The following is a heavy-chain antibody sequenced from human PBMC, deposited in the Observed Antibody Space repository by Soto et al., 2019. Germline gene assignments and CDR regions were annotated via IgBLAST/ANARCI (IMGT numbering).Heavy chain of an antibody. Sequence: EVQLVESGGGLVKPGGSLRLSCAASGFTFSSYKMNWVRQAPGKGLEWVSSISSTSSYIYYADSVKGRFIISRDNAKNSLYLQMNSLRAEDTAVYYCARAPDHYDILTGLWSWGQGTLVTVSS. CDR1: GFTFSSYK. V-gene: IGHV3-21*01. D-gene: IGHD3-9*01. CDR2: ISSTSSYI. J-gene: IGHJ4*02. CDR3: ARAPDHYDILTGLWS.